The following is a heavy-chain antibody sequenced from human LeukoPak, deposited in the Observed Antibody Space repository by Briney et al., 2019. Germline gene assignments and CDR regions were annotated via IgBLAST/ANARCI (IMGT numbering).Heavy chain of an antibody. J-gene: IGHJ4*02. D-gene: IGHD2-15*01. CDR2: INSDGSST. CDR3: ARDPRYCSGGSCYSGFDY. V-gene: IGHV3-74*01. Sequence: GGSLRLSCAASGFTFSSYWMHWVRQAPGKGLVWVSRINSDGSSTSYADSVMGRFTISRDNAKNTLYLQMNSLRAEDTAVYYCARDPRYCSGGSCYSGFDYWGQGTLVTVSS. CDR1: GFTFSSYW.